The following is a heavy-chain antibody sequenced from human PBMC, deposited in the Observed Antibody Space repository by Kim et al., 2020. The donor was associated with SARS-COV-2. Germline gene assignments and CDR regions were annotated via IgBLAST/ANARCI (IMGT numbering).Heavy chain of an antibody. V-gene: IGHV3-33*01. CDR3: AREEYYYDSRRMDV. D-gene: IGHD3-22*01. CDR1: GFTFSSYG. Sequence: GGSLRLSCAASGFTFSSYGMHWVRQAPGKGLEWVAVIWYDGSNKYYADSVKGRFTISRDNSKNTLYLQMNSLRAEDTAVYYCAREEYYYDSRRMDVWVQGTTVTVSS. CDR2: IWYDGSNK. J-gene: IGHJ6*02.